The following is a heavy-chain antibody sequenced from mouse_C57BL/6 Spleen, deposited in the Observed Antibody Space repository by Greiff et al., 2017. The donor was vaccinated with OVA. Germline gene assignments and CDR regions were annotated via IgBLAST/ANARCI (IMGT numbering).Heavy chain of an antibody. J-gene: IGHJ4*01. V-gene: IGHV7-3*01. CDR1: GFTFTDYY. CDR2: ISNKANGYTT. D-gene: IGHD1-1*01. CDR3: ARYGGYGSRAMDY. Sequence: EVQLVESGGGLVQPGGSLSLSCAASGFTFTDYYMSWVRQPPGKALEWLGFISNKANGYTTEYSASVKGRFTISRDNSQSILYLQMNALRAEDSATYYCARYGGYGSRAMDYWGQGTSVTVSA.